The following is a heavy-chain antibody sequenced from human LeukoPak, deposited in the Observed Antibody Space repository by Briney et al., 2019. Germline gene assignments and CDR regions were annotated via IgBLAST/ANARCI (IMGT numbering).Heavy chain of an antibody. V-gene: IGHV4-34*01. CDR1: GGSFSGYY. Sequence: SETLSVTCAVYGGSFSGYYWSWLRQPPGKGLEWIGEINHSGSTNYNPSLKSRVTISVDTSKNQFSLKLSSVTAADTAVYYCARGRNNSWYSSGYYVYWGQGTLVTVSS. CDR2: INHSGST. CDR3: ARGRNNSWYSSGYYVY. J-gene: IGHJ4*02. D-gene: IGHD3-22*01.